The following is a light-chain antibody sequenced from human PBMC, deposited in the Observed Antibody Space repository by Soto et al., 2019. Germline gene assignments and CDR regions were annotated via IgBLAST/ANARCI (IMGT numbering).Light chain of an antibody. J-gene: IGKJ1*01. CDR1: QSITNY. CDR3: QQSYSPTPWT. V-gene: IGKV1-39*01. Sequence: DIQMTQSPSSLSASVGDRVTITCRASQSITNYLNWYQQKPGKAPKLLMYAISTLQSGVPSRFGGSGSGTEFTLTISSLQPDDFATYYCQQSYSPTPWTFGQGTQVDIK. CDR2: AIS.